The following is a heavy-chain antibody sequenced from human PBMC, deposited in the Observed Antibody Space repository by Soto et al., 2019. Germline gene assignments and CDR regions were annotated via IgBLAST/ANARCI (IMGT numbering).Heavy chain of an antibody. Sequence: SETLSLTCTVSGGSISSYYWSWIRQSPGRGLEWIGYIYYSGTTNYNPSLKSRVTISADTSKSQFSLKVTSVTAADTAVYYCARAGSSLDYWGQGILVTVSS. V-gene: IGHV4-59*12. CDR1: GGSISSYY. D-gene: IGHD2-2*01. CDR3: ARAGSSLDY. CDR2: IYYSGTT. J-gene: IGHJ4*02.